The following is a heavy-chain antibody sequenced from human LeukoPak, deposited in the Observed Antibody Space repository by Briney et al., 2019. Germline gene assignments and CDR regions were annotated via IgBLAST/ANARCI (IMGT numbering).Heavy chain of an antibody. V-gene: IGHV3-66*01. CDR3: AYSIPAAGTGTLDI. Sequence: PGGSLRLSCTASGFTFSSYAMNWVRQAPGKGLEWVSVIYSGGSTYYADSVKGRFTISRDNSKNTLYLQMNSLRAEDTAVYYCAYSIPAAGTGTLDIWGQGTMVTVSS. D-gene: IGHD6-13*01. CDR1: GFTFSSYA. CDR2: IYSGGST. J-gene: IGHJ3*02.